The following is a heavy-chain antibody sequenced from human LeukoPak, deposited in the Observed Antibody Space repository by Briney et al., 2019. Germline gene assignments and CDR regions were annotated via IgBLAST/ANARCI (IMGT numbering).Heavy chain of an antibody. J-gene: IGHJ4*02. V-gene: IGHV3-53*01. CDR1: GSTVSSNY. CDR2: IYSGGST. CDR3: ASIAVAGQKFDY. D-gene: IGHD6-19*01. Sequence: GSLRLSCAASGSTVSSNYMSWVRQAPGKGLEWVSVIYSGGSTYYADSVKGRFTISRDNSKNTLYLQMNSLRAEDTAVYYCASIAVAGQKFDYWGQGTLVTVSS.